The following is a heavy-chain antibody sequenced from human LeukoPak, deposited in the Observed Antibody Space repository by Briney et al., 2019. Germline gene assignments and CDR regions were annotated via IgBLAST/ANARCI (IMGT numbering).Heavy chain of an antibody. V-gene: IGHV5-51*01. CDR2: IYPGDCDT. CDR3: ARPMVRGVGNAFDI. J-gene: IGHJ3*02. Sequence: GESLKISCKGSGYIFTSYWVGGGRQMPGKGLEWRGIIYPGDCDTRYSPSFQGQVTISADKSIRTDSLQWSSLKASDTDMYYCARPMVRGVGNAFDIWGQGAMVTVSS. CDR1: GYIFTSYW. D-gene: IGHD3-10*01.